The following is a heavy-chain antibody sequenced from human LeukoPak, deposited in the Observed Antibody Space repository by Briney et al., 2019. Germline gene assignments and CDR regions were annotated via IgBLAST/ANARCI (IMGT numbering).Heavy chain of an antibody. CDR2: SGDGGST. CDR3: ARESETSGWYDY. J-gene: IGHJ4*02. D-gene: IGHD6-19*01. Sequence: GGSLRLSCAAPGFIFDNYAIHWVRHAPGKGLEWVSLSGDGGSTFYADSVRGGLTISRDNTRKSLSLQMSSLRSEDTALYYCARESETSGWYDYWGQGTLVTVSS. V-gene: IGHV3-43*02. CDR1: GFIFDNYA.